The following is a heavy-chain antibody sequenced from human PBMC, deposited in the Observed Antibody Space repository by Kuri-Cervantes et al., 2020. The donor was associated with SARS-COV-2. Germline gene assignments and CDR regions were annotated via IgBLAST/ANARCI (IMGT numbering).Heavy chain of an antibody. CDR3: ARALPWDLRSNDAFDI. J-gene: IGHJ3*02. CDR1: GGSFSGYY. Sequence: GSLRLSCAVYGGSFSGYYWSWIRQPPGKGLEWIGEINDSGSTNYNPSLKSRVTISVDTSKNQSSLKLSSVTAADTAVYYCARALPWDLRSNDAFDIWGQGTMVTVSS. D-gene: IGHD1-26*01. V-gene: IGHV4-34*01. CDR2: INDSGST.